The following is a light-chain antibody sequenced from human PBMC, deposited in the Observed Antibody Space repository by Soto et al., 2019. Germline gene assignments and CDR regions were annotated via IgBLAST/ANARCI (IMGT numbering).Light chain of an antibody. V-gene: IGLV2-14*01. CDR1: SSDVGGYNY. J-gene: IGLJ1*01. CDR3: SSYTATSTSYV. Sequence: QSVLAQPASVSESPGQSITISCTGTSSDVGGYNYVSWYQQHPGKVPKLIIYDVSNRPSGVSNRFSGSKSGNTASLTISGFQAEDEADYYCSSYTATSTSYVFGTGTKVTVL. CDR2: DVS.